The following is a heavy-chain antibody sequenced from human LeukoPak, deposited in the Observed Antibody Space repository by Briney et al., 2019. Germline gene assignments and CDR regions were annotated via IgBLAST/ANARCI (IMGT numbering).Heavy chain of an antibody. CDR3: ARDLNFYASGRGFDY. J-gene: IGHJ4*02. V-gene: IGHV3-21*01. CDR2: ITGSSDYI. CDR1: GFTFSSYS. D-gene: IGHD3-10*01. Sequence: GGSLRLSCAASGFTFSSYSMNWVRQAPGKGLEWVSSITGSSDYIHYADSVRGRFTISRDNAENSLYLQMNSLRAEDTAVYYCARDLNFYASGRGFDYWGQGTLVTVSS.